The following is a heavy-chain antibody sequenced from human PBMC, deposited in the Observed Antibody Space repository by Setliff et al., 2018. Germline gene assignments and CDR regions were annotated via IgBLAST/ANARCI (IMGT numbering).Heavy chain of an antibody. D-gene: IGHD5-18*01. CDR1: GFTFSSYT. Sequence: GESLTISCEASGFTFSSYTMTWVRQAPGEGLEWVSGISARTGLTYYADSVKGRFTMSRDISKNTVYLHMISLRAEDTAMYYCAKRGDTRTFDYWGQGTLVTVSS. V-gene: IGHV3-23*01. CDR3: AKRGDTRTFDY. CDR2: ISARTGLT. J-gene: IGHJ4*02.